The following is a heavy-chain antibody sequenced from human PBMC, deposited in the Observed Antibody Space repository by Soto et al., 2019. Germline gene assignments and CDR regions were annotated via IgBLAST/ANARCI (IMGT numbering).Heavy chain of an antibody. CDR1: GYPFTTYW. CDR3: ARQIGLCRFNRCCIEGLDP. J-gene: IGHJ5*02. V-gene: IGHV5-51*01. CDR2: TYPGACDT. D-gene: IGHD2-8*02. Sequence: PGESLKISCKASGYPFTTYWIGWVRQTPGKGLEWMGITYPGACDTRYSPPFRGQVIMPADKSVSTAYLQWRSRKGWDTAIYYCARQIGLCRFNRCCIEGLDPWAQGTRVRVSS.